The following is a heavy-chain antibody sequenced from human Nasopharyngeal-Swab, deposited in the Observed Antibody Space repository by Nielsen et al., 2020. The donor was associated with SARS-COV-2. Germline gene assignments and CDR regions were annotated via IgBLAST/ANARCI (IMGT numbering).Heavy chain of an antibody. V-gene: IGHV4-59*01. Sequence: SETLSLTCTVSGGSISSYYWSWIRQPPGKGLEWLGYIYYSGSTNYNPSLKSRVTISVDTSKNQFSLKLSSVTAADTAVYYCARFTSSDWYFDLWGRGTLVTVSS. CDR2: IYYSGST. CDR1: GGSISSYY. CDR3: ARFTSSDWYFDL. D-gene: IGHD2-2*01. J-gene: IGHJ2*01.